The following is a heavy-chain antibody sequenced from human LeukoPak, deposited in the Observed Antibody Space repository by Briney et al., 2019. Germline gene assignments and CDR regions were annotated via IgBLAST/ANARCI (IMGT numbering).Heavy chain of an antibody. D-gene: IGHD2-15*01. CDR3: ARLSDCSGGDCYTFDY. CDR2: INTNTGNP. Sequence: ASVKVSCKASGYTFTGYYMHWVRQAPGQGLEWMGWINTNTGNPTYAQGFTGRFVFSLDTSVSTAYLQISSLKAEDTAVYYCARLSDCSGGDCYTFDYWGQGTLVTVSS. J-gene: IGHJ4*02. V-gene: IGHV7-4-1*02. CDR1: GYTFTGYY.